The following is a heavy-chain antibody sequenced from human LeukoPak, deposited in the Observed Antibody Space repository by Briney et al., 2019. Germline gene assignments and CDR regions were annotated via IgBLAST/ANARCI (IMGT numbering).Heavy chain of an antibody. CDR1: GFTFSSYA. V-gene: IGHV3-30-3*01. D-gene: IGHD3-3*01. CDR3: ARDRDFWSGYSDAFDI. CDR2: ISYDGSNK. Sequence: GGSLRLSCAASGFTFSSYAMQWVRQAPGKGLEWVVVISYDGSNKYYADSVKGRFTISRDNSKNTLYLQMNSLRAEDTAVYYCARDRDFWSGYSDAFDIWGQGTMVTVSS. J-gene: IGHJ3*02.